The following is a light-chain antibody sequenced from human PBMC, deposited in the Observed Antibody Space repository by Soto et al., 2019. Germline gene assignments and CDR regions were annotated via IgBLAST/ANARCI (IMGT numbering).Light chain of an antibody. CDR2: NVS. CDR1: QSVSSY. J-gene: IGKJ5*01. V-gene: IGKV3-11*01. CDR3: QQYNNWPPIT. Sequence: IVLTQSRSTLSLSPGARATLPCRASQSVSSYLAWYQQKPCQAPRLLXYNVSKRATGIPARFSGSGTGTDFTLTISSLQSEDFAVYYCQQYNNWPPITFGQGTRLEIK.